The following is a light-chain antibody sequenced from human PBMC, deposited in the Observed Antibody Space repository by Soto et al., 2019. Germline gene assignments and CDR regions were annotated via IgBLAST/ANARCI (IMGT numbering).Light chain of an antibody. CDR3: MQALHTPRT. V-gene: IGKV2-28*01. CDR1: QSLLNSNGYNY. CDR2: LGS. Sequence: DVVMTQSPLSLPVIPGEPASISCRSSQSLLNSNGYNYLDWYLPKPGQSPQLLIYLGSNRASGVPDRFSGSGSGADFTLKISRVEAEDVGVYYCMQALHTPRTFGQGPKVEIK. J-gene: IGKJ1*01.